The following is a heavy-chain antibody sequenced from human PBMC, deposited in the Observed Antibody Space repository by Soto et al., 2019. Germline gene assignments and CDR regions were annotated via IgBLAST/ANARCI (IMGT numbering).Heavy chain of an antibody. V-gene: IGHV1-18*04. CDR1: GYTFTNYG. CDR2: ISVYNGNI. Sequence: QVQLVQSGAEVKKPGASVKVSCKASGYTFTNYGVSWVRQALGQGLEWMGWISVYNGNINYAQNLQGRVTMTTDTSTSTAYMELRSLRSDDTAVYYCAREGGMMVRVVVRRDAFDLWGQGTMVTVSS. D-gene: IGHD3-10*01. CDR3: AREGGMMVRVVVRRDAFDL. J-gene: IGHJ3*01.